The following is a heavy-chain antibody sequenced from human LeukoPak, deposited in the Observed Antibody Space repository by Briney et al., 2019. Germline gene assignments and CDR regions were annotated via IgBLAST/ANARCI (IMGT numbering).Heavy chain of an antibody. CDR2: ISSSSSYI. Sequence: GGSLRLSCAASGFTFSSYAMSWVRQAPGKGLEWVSSISSSSSYIYYADSVKGRFTISRDNAKNSLYLQMNSLRAEDTAVYYCARARVTDIVVVPAATLLDYWGQGTLVTVSS. V-gene: IGHV3-21*01. CDR3: ARARVTDIVVVPAATLLDY. D-gene: IGHD2-2*01. CDR1: GFTFSSYA. J-gene: IGHJ4*02.